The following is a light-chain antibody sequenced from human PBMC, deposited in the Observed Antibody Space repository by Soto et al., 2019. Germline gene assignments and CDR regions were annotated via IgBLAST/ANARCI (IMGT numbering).Light chain of an antibody. CDR1: SDVGGYNY. Sequence: SVLTQPASVSGFPGHSITISCTGSDVGGYNYVSWYQQHPGKAPKLMIYDVSNRPSGVSNRFSGSKSGNTASLTISGLQVEDEDDYYCSSYTNSTTLVFRTGTKVTVL. CDR2: DVS. CDR3: SSYTNSTTLV. J-gene: IGLJ1*01. V-gene: IGLV2-14*01.